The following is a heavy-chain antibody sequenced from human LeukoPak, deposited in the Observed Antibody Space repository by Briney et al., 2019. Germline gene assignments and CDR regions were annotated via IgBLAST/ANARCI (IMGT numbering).Heavy chain of an antibody. CDR1: GFTFRSYD. D-gene: IGHD2-21*01. Sequence: PGGSLRLSCAASGFTFRSYDMNWVRQAPGKGLEWVSFIGSSGSPIYYADSVKGRFTISRDNSKNTLYLEMNSLRAEDTAVYFCARARSSTFSYSDYWGQGTLVTVSS. J-gene: IGHJ4*02. V-gene: IGHV3-48*01. CDR2: IGSSGSPI. CDR3: ARARSSTFSYSDY.